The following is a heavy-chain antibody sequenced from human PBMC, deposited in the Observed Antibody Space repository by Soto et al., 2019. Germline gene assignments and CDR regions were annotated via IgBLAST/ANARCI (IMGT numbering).Heavy chain of an antibody. CDR3: ARGGYPGYYYYGMDG. V-gene: IGHV3-21*01. CDR2: ISSSSSYI. CDR1: GFTFSSYS. Sequence: EVQLVESGGGLVKPGGSLRLSCAASGFTFSSYSMNWVRQAPGKGLEWVSSISSSSSYIYYADSVKGRFTISRDNAKNSLYLQMNSLRAEDTAVYYCARGGYPGYYYYGMDGWGQGTTVTVSS. J-gene: IGHJ6*02. D-gene: IGHD5-12*01.